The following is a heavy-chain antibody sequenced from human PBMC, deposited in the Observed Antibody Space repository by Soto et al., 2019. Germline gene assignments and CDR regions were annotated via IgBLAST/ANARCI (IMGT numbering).Heavy chain of an antibody. Sequence: QVQLVQSGAEVKKPGSSVKVSCKASGGTFSSYALSWVRQAPGQGLEWMGGIIPIFGTADYAQKFQGRVTITADESTSTAYMDLSSLRSEDTAVYYCARHLGGNHYYYGMDVWGQGTTVTVSS. D-gene: IGHD3-16*01. CDR2: IIPIFGTA. V-gene: IGHV1-69*12. CDR1: GGTFSSYA. CDR3: ARHLGGNHYYYGMDV. J-gene: IGHJ6*02.